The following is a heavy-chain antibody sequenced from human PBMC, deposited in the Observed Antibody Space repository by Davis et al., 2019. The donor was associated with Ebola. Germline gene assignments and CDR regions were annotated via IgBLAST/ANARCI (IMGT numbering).Heavy chain of an antibody. Sequence: PSETLSLTCTVSGGSISNSYWTWLRQPPGKRLEWIGNIFYSGNANYNPSLKSRVTISIHTSENQFSLKVNSVTAADTAVYYCASGSGWLPDNWGQGTLVTVSS. CDR2: IFYSGNA. D-gene: IGHD5-12*01. CDR1: GGSISNSY. V-gene: IGHV4-59*01. J-gene: IGHJ4*02. CDR3: ASGSGWLPDN.